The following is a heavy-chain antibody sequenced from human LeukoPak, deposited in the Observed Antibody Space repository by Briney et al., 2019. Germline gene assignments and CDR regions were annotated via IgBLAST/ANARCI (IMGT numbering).Heavy chain of an antibody. CDR1: GYTFTSYG. V-gene: IGHV1-18*01. J-gene: IGHJ4*02. CDR3: ARGITMVRGVIIIPYFDY. CDR2: ISAYNGNT. D-gene: IGHD3-10*01. Sequence: SVKVSCKASGYTFTSYGISWVRQAPGQGLEWMGWISAYNGNTYYAQKLQGRVTMTTDTSTSTAYMELRSLRSEDTAVYYCARGITMVRGVIIIPYFDYWGQGTLVTVSS.